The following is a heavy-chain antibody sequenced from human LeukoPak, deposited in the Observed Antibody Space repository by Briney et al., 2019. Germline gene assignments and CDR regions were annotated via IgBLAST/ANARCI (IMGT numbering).Heavy chain of an antibody. CDR3: ARGIAVAYFYAENWFDP. Sequence: ASVKVSCKASGYTFTGYYMHWVRQAPGQGLEWMGWINPNSGGTNYAQKFQGRVTMTRDTSISTAYMELSRLRSDDTAVYYCARGIAVAYFYAENWFDPWGQGTLVTVSS. CDR1: GYTFTGYY. J-gene: IGHJ5*02. V-gene: IGHV1-2*02. D-gene: IGHD6-19*01. CDR2: INPNSGGT.